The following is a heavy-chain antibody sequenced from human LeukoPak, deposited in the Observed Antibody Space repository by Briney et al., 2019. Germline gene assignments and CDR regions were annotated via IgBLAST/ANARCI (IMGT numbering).Heavy chain of an antibody. V-gene: IGHV3-33*01. CDR2: IWYDGSNK. J-gene: IGHJ5*02. D-gene: IGHD3-16*01. Sequence: GGSLRLSCAASGFTFSTYAMHWVRQAPGKGLEGVVVIWYDGSNKYYADSVKGRFTISRDNSKNTLYLQMNSLRAEDTAVYYCARGGVYNWFDPWGQGTLVTVSS. CDR3: ARGGVYNWFDP. CDR1: GFTFSTYA.